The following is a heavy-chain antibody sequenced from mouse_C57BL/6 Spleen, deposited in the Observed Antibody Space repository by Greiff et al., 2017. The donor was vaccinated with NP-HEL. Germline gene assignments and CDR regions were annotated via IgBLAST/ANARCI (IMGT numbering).Heavy chain of an antibody. D-gene: IGHD2-4*01. CDR2: IDPSDSYT. Sequence: QVQLQQSGAELVMPGASVKLSCKAPGYTFTSYWMHWVKQRPGQGLEWIGEIDPSDSYTNYNQKFKGKSTLTVDKSSSTAYMQLSSLTSEDSAVYYCASGGLRTWFAYWGQGTLVTVSA. CDR1: GYTFTSYW. CDR3: ASGGLRTWFAY. V-gene: IGHV1-69*01. J-gene: IGHJ3*01.